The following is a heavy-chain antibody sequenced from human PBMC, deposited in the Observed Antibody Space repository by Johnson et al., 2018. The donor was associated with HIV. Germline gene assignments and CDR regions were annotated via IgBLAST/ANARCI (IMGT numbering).Heavy chain of an antibody. CDR2: ISYDGSNK. Sequence: QVQLVESGGGLVQPGGSLRLSCAASGFTFSSYAMHWVRQAPGKGLEWVAVISYDGSNKYYADSVKGRFTISRDNSKNTLYLQMNSLRAEDTAVYYCARLTWDQNRGWDAFDIWGQGT. V-gene: IGHV3-30*04. D-gene: IGHD1-26*01. CDR1: GFTFSSYA. CDR3: ARLTWDQNRGWDAFDI. J-gene: IGHJ3*02.